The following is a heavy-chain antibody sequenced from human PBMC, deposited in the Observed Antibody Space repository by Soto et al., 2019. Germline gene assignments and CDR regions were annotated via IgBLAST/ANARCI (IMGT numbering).Heavy chain of an antibody. CDR1: GYTFPSYF. J-gene: IGHJ4*02. Sequence: ASVKVSRKGSGYTFPSYFMHWVRQAAGQRLEWMGWINAGNGNTKYSQKFQGRVTITRDTSASTAYIELSSLRSENTAGYYCARGRLAALPSFDYWGQGTLVTVSS. D-gene: IGHD6-6*01. V-gene: IGHV1-3*01. CDR3: ARGRLAALPSFDY. CDR2: INAGNGNT.